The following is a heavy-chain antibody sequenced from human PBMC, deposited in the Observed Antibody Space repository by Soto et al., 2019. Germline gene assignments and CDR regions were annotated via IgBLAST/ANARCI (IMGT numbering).Heavy chain of an antibody. CDR2: IIAIFGTA. Sequence: SVKQSCKSCRAPFSSYAMSSVRQAPGQGLEWMGGIIAIFGTANYAQKFQGRGTITADKSTSTAYMGLSSLRSEDTAVDYCARDRPSATTGDPLFDYWGQGTLVTVSS. D-gene: IGHD1-26*01. V-gene: IGHV1-69*06. J-gene: IGHJ4*02. CDR1: RAPFSSYA. CDR3: ARDRPSATTGDPLFDY.